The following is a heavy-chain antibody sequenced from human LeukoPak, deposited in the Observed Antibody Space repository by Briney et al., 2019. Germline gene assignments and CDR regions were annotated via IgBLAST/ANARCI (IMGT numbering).Heavy chain of an antibody. Sequence: ASVKVSCKASGYTFTGYYMHWVRQAPGQGLEWMGWINPNSGDTNYTQKFQGRVTMTRDTSISTVYMELRSLRSDDTAVYYCARVKYYDILTGYYPSVADVSNWFDPWGQGTLVTVSS. CDR3: ARVKYYDILTGYYPSVADVSNWFDP. CDR2: INPNSGDT. D-gene: IGHD3-9*01. CDR1: GYTFTGYY. V-gene: IGHV1-2*02. J-gene: IGHJ5*02.